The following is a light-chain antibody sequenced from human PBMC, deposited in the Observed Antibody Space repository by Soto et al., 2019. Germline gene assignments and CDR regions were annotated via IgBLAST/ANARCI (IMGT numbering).Light chain of an antibody. CDR1: QSVRNR. CDR2: SAS. Sequence: EIMMTQSPATLSVSPGERATLSCRASQSVRNRLAWYQHKPGQVPRLLIYSASTRATGIPARFSGSGSGTEFTLTISSLQSEDSALYYCQQYDVWPPITFGQGTRLEIK. CDR3: QQYDVWPPIT. J-gene: IGKJ5*01. V-gene: IGKV3-15*01.